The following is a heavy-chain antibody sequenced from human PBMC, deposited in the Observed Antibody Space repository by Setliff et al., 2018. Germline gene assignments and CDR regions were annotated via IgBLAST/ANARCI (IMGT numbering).Heavy chain of an antibody. CDR3: ARHKSNGSGSYPSLYMDV. V-gene: IGHV4-39*01. CDR2: IYYSGST. D-gene: IGHD3-10*01. Sequence: SETLSLTCRVSGGSISSGNYYWGLIRQPPGKGLEWVATIYYSGSTYSNPSLKSRLIISVDAPDNQFSVKLNSVTAADTAVYYCARHKSNGSGSYPSLYMDVWGKGIMVTVSS. CDR1: GGSISSGNYY. J-gene: IGHJ6*03.